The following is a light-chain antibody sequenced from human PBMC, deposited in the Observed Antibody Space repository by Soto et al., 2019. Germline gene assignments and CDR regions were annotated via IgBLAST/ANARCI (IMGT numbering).Light chain of an antibody. CDR1: QTVSSNY. CDR2: GAS. J-gene: IGKJ1*01. Sequence: ENVLTQSADTLSLSPGEGATLSCRASQTVSSNYLAWYQHRPGQAPKLIIHGASYTAPGIPDRFSGSRSGADFTLTISRLEPEDFAVYFCQHYGNSLWTFGQGTKVEIK. V-gene: IGKV3-20*01. CDR3: QHYGNSLWT.